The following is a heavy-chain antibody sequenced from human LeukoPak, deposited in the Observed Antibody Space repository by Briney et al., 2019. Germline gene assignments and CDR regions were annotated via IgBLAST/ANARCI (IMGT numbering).Heavy chain of an antibody. Sequence: PSETLSLTCAVSGYSISSGYYWGWIRQPPGKGLEWIGSIYHSGSTYYNPSLKSRVTISVDTSKNQFSLKLSSVTAADTAVYYCARGGGGDGYNTVKAYFDYWGQGTLVTVSS. V-gene: IGHV4-38-2*01. D-gene: IGHD5-24*01. CDR1: GYSISSGYY. CDR2: IYHSGST. CDR3: ARGGGGDGYNTVKAYFDY. J-gene: IGHJ4*02.